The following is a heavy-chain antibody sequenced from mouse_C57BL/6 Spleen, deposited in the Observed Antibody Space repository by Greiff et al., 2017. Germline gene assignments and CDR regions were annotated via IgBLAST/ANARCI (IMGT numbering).Heavy chain of an antibody. Sequence: VQLQQPGAELVMPGASVKLSCKASGYTFTSYWMHWVKQRPGQGLAWIGEIDPSDRYTNYNQKFKGKSTLTVDKSSSTAYMQLSSLTSEDSAVYYCARKSTGTGYFDVWGTGTTGTVSS. CDR2: IDPSDRYT. CDR3: ARKSTGTGYFDV. V-gene: IGHV1-69*01. D-gene: IGHD4-1*01. J-gene: IGHJ1*03. CDR1: GYTFTSYW.